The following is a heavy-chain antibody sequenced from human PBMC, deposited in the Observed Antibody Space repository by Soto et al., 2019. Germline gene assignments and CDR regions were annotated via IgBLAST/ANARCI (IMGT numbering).Heavy chain of an antibody. Sequence: SETISLTNTVAGGSISSSSYYWGWIRQPPGKGLEWIGSIYYSGSTYYNPSLKSRVTISVDTSKNQFSLKLSSVTAADTAVYYCARTPSYDSSGYPPPYFDYWGQGTLVTVSS. CDR3: ARTPSYDSSGYPPPYFDY. D-gene: IGHD3-22*01. CDR2: IYYSGST. J-gene: IGHJ4*02. V-gene: IGHV4-39*01. CDR1: GGSISSSSYY.